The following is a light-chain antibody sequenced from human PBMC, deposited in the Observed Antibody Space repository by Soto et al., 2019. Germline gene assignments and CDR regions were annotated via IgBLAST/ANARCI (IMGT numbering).Light chain of an antibody. CDR2: GAS. V-gene: IGKV1-39*01. CDR1: QSIGKH. J-gene: IGKJ5*01. Sequence: DINITLSASSLSASVGDRVTITCRASQSIGKHLNWYQQKPGKAPKFLIYGASTLQNGVPSRFTGSGSGTDFTLTVNSLQPEDFATYYCQQSYSSPTTFSQGRRLEIK. CDR3: QQSYSSPTT.